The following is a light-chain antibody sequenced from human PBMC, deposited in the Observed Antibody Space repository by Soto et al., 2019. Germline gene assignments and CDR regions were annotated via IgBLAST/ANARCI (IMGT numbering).Light chain of an antibody. Sequence: EIVLTQSPATLSLSPGQRATLSCRASQSVSSSLAWYQQKPGQAPRLLIHDASNRATGIPARFSGSGSGTDFTLTISSLEPEDFAVYYCQQYDNWLTFGGGSRVDIK. CDR1: QSVSSS. CDR3: QQYDNWLT. V-gene: IGKV3-11*01. CDR2: DAS. J-gene: IGKJ4*01.